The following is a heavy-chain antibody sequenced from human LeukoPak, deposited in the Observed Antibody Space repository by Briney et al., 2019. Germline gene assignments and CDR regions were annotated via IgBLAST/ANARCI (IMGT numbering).Heavy chain of an antibody. J-gene: IGHJ4*02. CDR3: ARQTCYYDSSGFGPHYCFDY. D-gene: IGHD3-22*01. V-gene: IGHV4-4*09. Sequence: SETLSLTCTVSGGSISSYNWSWIRQPPGKGLELIGYIYTSGSTNYNPSLKSRVTISVDTSKNQFSLKLSSVTAADTAVYYCARQTCYYDSSGFGPHYCFDYWGQGTLVTVYS. CDR1: GGSISSYN. CDR2: IYTSGST.